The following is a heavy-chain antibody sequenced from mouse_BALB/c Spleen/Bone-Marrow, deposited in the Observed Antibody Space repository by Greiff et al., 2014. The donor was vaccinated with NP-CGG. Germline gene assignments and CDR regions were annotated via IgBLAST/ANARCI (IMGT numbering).Heavy chain of an antibody. CDR1: GYTFSSYW. J-gene: IGHJ3*01. CDR2: ILPGSGST. V-gene: IGHV1-9*01. CDR3: ARELGLRLAY. Sequence: QVQLKQSGAELMKPGASVKISCKATGYTFSSYWIEWVKQRPGHGLEWIGEILPGSGSTNYNEEFKGKATFTADTSSNTAYMQLSSLTSEDSAVYYCARELGLRLAYWGQGTLVTVSA. D-gene: IGHD3-1*01.